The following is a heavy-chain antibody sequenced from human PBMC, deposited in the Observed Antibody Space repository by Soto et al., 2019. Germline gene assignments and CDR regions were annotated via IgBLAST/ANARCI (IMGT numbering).Heavy chain of an antibody. V-gene: IGHV5-51*01. J-gene: IGHJ6*02. CDR1: GYSFTSYW. CDR2: TYPSDSDT. Sequence: GESLKISCKGSGYSFTSYWIGWVRQMPGKGLEWMGITYPSDSDTRYSPSFQGQVTISADKSISTAYLQWSSLKASDTAMYYCARTSAAGKNYNGMDVWGQGTTVTVSS. D-gene: IGHD6-13*01. CDR3: ARTSAAGKNYNGMDV.